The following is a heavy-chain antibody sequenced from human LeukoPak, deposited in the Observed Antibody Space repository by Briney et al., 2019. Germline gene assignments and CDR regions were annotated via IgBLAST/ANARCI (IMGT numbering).Heavy chain of an antibody. CDR1: GFTLSTYR. Sequence: GGSLRLSCAGSGFTLSTYRMDSVRQGPGKGLGWVSGMNSDGRSIVYADCVEGRFTISKDNAKNTLYLQINDLRAEDRAIYYCARGEGRSWYAWGQGTLVTVSS. CDR2: MNSDGRSI. CDR3: ARGEGRSWYA. V-gene: IGHV3-74*01. D-gene: IGHD6-13*01. J-gene: IGHJ5*02.